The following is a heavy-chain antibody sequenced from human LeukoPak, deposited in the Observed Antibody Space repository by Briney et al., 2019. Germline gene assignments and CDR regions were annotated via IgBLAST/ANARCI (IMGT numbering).Heavy chain of an antibody. V-gene: IGHV3-43*02. CDR2: INKDGSAT. CDR3: ATWAFYHSLDV. Sequence: GGSLRLSCEASGFTFDAYAMHWVRQAPGKGLEWVSLINKDGSATYYADSVKGRFTIPRDNSKNSLYLQMNSLRSEDTALYYCATWAFYHSLDVWGQGTTVTVSS. J-gene: IGHJ6*02. D-gene: IGHD1-26*01. CDR1: GFTFDAYA.